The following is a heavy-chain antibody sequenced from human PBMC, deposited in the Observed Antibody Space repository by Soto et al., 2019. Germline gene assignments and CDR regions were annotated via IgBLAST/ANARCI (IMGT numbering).Heavy chain of an antibody. J-gene: IGHJ4*02. CDR1: GFTFSDAW. CDR2: IKGKTEGGTI. D-gene: IGHD1-1*01. V-gene: IGHV3-15*01. CDR3: TTDPHSTGTKY. Sequence: GWSLRLSCAASGFTFSDAWMSWVRQAPGAGLEWVGLIKGKTEGGTIDYAAPVKARFTISRDASKNTLYLQMNSLKTEDTAVYYCTTDPHSTGTKYWGQGTLVTVSS.